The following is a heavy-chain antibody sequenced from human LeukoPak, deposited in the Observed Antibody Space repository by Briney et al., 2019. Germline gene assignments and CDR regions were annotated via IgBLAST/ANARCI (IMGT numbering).Heavy chain of an antibody. Sequence: SETLSLTCTVSGGSISSSSYYWGWIRQPPGKGLEWIGSIYYSGSTYYNPSLKSRVTRSVDTSKKQFSLKLSSVTAADTAVYYCARRGGRGYSYGYAGAFDYWGQGTLVTVSS. J-gene: IGHJ4*02. D-gene: IGHD5-18*01. CDR2: IYYSGST. CDR1: GGSISSSSYY. V-gene: IGHV4-39*01. CDR3: ARRGGRGYSYGYAGAFDY.